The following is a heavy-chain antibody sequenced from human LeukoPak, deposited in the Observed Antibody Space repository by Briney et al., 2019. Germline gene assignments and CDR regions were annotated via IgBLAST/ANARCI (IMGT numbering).Heavy chain of an antibody. CDR1: GFTFSSYG. CDR3: VSFYETY. Sequence: GGSLRLSCAASGFTFSSYGMHWVRQAPGKGLVWVSHINSDGSWTSYADSVKGRFTISKDNAKNTVYLQMNSLRAEDTAVYYCVSFYETYWGRGTLVTVSS. V-gene: IGHV3-74*01. J-gene: IGHJ4*02. CDR2: INSDGSWT. D-gene: IGHD2/OR15-2a*01.